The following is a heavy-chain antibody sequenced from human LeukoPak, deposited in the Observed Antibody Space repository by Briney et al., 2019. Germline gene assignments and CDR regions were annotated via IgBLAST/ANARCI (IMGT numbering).Heavy chain of an antibody. CDR1: GYSISNGYY. J-gene: IGHJ4*02. D-gene: IGHD5-12*01. Sequence: PSETLSLTCTVSGYSISNGYYWGWIRQPPGKGLEWIGSIYHSGSIYYNPSLKSRVTISVDTSKNQLSLKLSSVTAADTAVYYCARDRTVVAKKDRFDYWGQGTLLTVSS. CDR2: IYHSGSI. V-gene: IGHV4-38-2*02. CDR3: ARDRTVVAKKDRFDY.